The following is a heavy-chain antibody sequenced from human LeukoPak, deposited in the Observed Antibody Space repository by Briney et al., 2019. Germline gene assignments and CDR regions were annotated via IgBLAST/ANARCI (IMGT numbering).Heavy chain of an antibody. CDR2: TYYSGNT. Sequence: SETLSLTCTVSGGSIGSYYWSWVRQPPGKGLEWIGYTYYSGNTNYNPSLKSRVTISLDTSKKQFSLILTSVTAADTAVYYRARDRGDGYNTFDYWGQGTLVTVSS. D-gene: IGHD5-24*01. CDR3: ARDRGDGYNTFDY. J-gene: IGHJ4*02. V-gene: IGHV4-59*01. CDR1: GGSIGSYY.